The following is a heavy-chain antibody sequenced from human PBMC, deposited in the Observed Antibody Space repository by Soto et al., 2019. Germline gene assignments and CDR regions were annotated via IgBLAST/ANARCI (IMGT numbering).Heavy chain of an antibody. D-gene: IGHD5-18*01. CDR3: AKDRVDTAMDY. V-gene: IGHV3-30*18. CDR2: ISYDGSNK. CDR1: GFTFSSYG. J-gene: IGHJ4*02. Sequence: QVQLVESGGGVVQPGRSLRLSCAASGFTFSSYGMHWVRQAPGKGLEWVAVISYDGSNKYYADSVKGRFTISRDNSKNTLYLQMNRLRGEDTAVYYCAKDRVDTAMDYWGQGTLVTVSS.